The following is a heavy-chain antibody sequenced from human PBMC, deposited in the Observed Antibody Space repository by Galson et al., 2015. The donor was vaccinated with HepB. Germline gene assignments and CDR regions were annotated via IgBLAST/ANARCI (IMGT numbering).Heavy chain of an antibody. D-gene: IGHD3-3*01. Sequence: SLRLSCAASGFTFSNAWMSWVRQAPGKGLEWVGRIKSKTDGGTTDYAAPVKGRFTISRDDSKNTLYLQMNSLKTEDTAVYYCTTAGVVIIPAENHRGYYYMDVWGKGTTVTVSS. J-gene: IGHJ6*03. V-gene: IGHV3-15*01. CDR3: TTAGVVIIPAENHRGYYYMDV. CDR2: IKSKTDGGTT. CDR1: GFTFSNAW.